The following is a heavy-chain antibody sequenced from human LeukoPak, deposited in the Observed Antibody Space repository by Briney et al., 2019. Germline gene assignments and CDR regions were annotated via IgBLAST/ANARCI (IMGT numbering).Heavy chain of an antibody. Sequence: GGSLRLSCAASGFTFSSYAMSWVRQAPGKGLEWVSAISGSGGSTYYADSVKGRFTISRDNSKNTLYLQMNSLRAEDTAVYYCARGPQDYYDSSGYYYYWGQGTLVTVSS. V-gene: IGHV3-23*01. CDR1: GFTFSSYA. J-gene: IGHJ4*02. D-gene: IGHD3-22*01. CDR3: ARGPQDYYDSSGYYYY. CDR2: ISGSGGST.